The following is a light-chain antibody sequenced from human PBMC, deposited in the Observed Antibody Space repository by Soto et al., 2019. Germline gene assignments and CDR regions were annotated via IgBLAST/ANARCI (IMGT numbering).Light chain of an antibody. CDR3: QQRLNWPLT. V-gene: IGKV3-11*01. CDR2: DTS. CDR1: QSVRSY. J-gene: IGKJ4*01. Sequence: EIVLTQSPATLSLSPGERATLSCRASQSVRSYLIWYQQRPGQAPRLLIYDTSTRATGIPARFSGSGSGTDFTLTISSLEPEDFAVYYCQQRLNWPLTFGGGTKVEIK.